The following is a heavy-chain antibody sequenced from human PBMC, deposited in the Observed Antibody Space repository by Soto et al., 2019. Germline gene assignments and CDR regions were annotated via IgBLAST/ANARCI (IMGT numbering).Heavy chain of an antibody. D-gene: IGHD3-9*01. CDR2: INPNSGGT. CDR3: AREHTDYDILTGYSD. V-gene: IGHV1-2*02. J-gene: IGHJ4*02. CDR1: GYTFTGYY. Sequence: SVNVSWKGSGYTFTGYYMHWVRQAPGQGLEWMGWINPNSGGTNYAQKFQGRVTMTRDTSISTAYMELSRLRSDDTAVYYCAREHTDYDILTGYSDWGQGTLVTVSS.